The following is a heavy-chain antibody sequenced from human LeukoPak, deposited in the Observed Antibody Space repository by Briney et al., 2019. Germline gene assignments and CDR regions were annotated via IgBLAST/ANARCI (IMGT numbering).Heavy chain of an antibody. J-gene: IGHJ6*03. Sequence: GGSLRLSCAASGFTFSSYAMSWVRQAPGKGLEWVSAISGGGGSTYYADSVKGRFTISRDNSKNMLYLQMNRLRAEDTAVYYCARSLRVRGVPDYMDVWGKGTTVIISS. CDR1: GFTFSSYA. V-gene: IGHV3-23*01. CDR3: ARSLRVRGVPDYMDV. CDR2: ISGGGGST. D-gene: IGHD3-10*01.